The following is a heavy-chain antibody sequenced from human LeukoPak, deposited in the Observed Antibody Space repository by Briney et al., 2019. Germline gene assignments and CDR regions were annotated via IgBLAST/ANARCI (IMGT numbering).Heavy chain of an antibody. CDR1: GYTFTSYG. CDR3: ARITAERFGGSSGWYIDY. J-gene: IGHJ4*02. CDR2: ISAYNGNT. D-gene: IGHD6-19*01. Sequence: ASVKVSCKASGYTFTSYGISWVRQAPGQGLEWMGWISAYNGNTNYAQKLQGRVTMTTDTSTSTAYMELRSLRSDDTAVYYCARITAERFGGSSGWYIDYWGQGTLVTVSS. V-gene: IGHV1-18*01.